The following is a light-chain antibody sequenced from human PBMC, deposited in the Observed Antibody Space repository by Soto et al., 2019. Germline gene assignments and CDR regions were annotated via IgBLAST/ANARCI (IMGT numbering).Light chain of an antibody. CDR3: QQYNNWPLT. V-gene: IGKV3-15*01. CDR2: GAS. Sequence: IVMTQSPSPLSVSPGERSTLSCRASQSVSSNLAWYQQKPGQAPRLLIYGASTRATGIPARFSGSGSGTEFTLTISSLQSEDFAVYYCQQYNNWPLTLGQGTRLEIK. CDR1: QSVSSN. J-gene: IGKJ5*01.